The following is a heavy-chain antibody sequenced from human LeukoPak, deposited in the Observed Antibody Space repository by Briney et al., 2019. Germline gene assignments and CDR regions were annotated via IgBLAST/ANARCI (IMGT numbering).Heavy chain of an antibody. CDR2: IIPILGIA. Sequence: SVKVSCKASGGTFNSYGISWVRQAPGQGLEWMGRIIPILGIANYAQKFQGRVTITADKSTSTAYMELSSLRSEDTAVYYCAREERDIVVVVAANGLYNWFDPWGQGTLVTVSS. J-gene: IGHJ5*02. D-gene: IGHD2-15*01. V-gene: IGHV1-69*04. CDR1: GGTFNSYG. CDR3: AREERDIVVVVAANGLYNWFDP.